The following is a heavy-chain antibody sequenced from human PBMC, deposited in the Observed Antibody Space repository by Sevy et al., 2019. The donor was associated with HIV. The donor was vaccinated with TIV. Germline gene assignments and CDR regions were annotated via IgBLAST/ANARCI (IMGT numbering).Heavy chain of an antibody. CDR1: GFTFSSYW. CDR2: INSAGSTT. V-gene: IGHV3-74*01. D-gene: IGHD5-12*01. J-gene: IGHJ3*02. Sequence: GGSLRLSCAASGFTFSSYWMHWVRQAPGKGLVWVSRINSAGSTTSYADSVKGRFTISRDNAKNTLYLQMNSLRAEDTAVYYCASVGSDTVATSRGALDIWGQGTMVTVSS. CDR3: ASVGSDTVATSRGALDI.